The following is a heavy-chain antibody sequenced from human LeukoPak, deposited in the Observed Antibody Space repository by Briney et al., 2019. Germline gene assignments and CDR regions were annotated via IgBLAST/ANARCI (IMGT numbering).Heavy chain of an antibody. V-gene: IGHV3-33*01. CDR1: GFTFSSHG. Sequence: GSSLRLSCAASGFTFSSHGMHWVRQAPGKGLEWEAVIWYDGSNKYYADSVKGRFTISRDNSKNTLYLQVNSLRAEDTAVYYCARAGIVGLYYYYMDVWGKGTTVTVSS. J-gene: IGHJ6*03. D-gene: IGHD2-21*01. CDR2: IWYDGSNK. CDR3: ARAGIVGLYYYYMDV.